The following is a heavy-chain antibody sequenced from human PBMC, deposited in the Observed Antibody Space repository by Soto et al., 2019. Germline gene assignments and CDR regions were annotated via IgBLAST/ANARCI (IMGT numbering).Heavy chain of an antibody. CDR2: ISAYNGNT. D-gene: IGHD4-4*01. CDR1: GYTFTSYG. CDR3: AREDVSDSNYANWFDP. V-gene: IGHV1-18*01. J-gene: IGHJ5*02. Sequence: QVPLVQSGAEVKKPGASVKVSCKASGYTFTSYGISWVRQAPGHGLEWMGWISAYNGNTNYAQKLQGGVTMTTDTSTSTAYMELRSLRSDDTAVYYCAREDVSDSNYANWFDPWVQGTLVIVSS.